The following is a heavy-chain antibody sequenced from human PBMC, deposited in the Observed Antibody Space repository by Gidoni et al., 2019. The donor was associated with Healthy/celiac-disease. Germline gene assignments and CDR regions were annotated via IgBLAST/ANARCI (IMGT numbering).Heavy chain of an antibody. V-gene: IGHV1-2*02. Sequence: INPNSGGTNYAQKFQGRVTMTRDTSISTAYMELSRLRSDDTAVYYCARAAVVPAAPYYYYGMDVWGQGTTVTVSS. CDR3: ARAAVVPAAPYYYYGMDV. D-gene: IGHD2-2*01. J-gene: IGHJ6*02. CDR2: INPNSGGT.